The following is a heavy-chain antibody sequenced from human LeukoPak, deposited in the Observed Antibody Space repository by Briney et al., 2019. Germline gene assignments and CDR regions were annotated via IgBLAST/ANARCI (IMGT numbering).Heavy chain of an antibody. V-gene: IGHV3-53*01. CDR2: LYSDGNT. D-gene: IGHD1-14*01. CDR1: GFTVITND. CDR3: ARGVEPLAANTLAY. Sequence: GGSLRLSCAASGFTVITNDMTWVRQAPGKGLEWVSVLYSDGNTKYADSVQGRFTISRDNSKNTLYLEMNSLSPDDTAVYYCARGVEPLAANTLAYWGQGTLVPV. J-gene: IGHJ4*02.